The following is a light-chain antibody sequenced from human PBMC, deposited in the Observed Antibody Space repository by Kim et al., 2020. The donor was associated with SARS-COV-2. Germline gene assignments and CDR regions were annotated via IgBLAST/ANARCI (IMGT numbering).Light chain of an antibody. Sequence: AAVGDRVTITCRASQSIGQWLAWYQQKPGKPPKRLIYKVSTLHSGVPSRFSGSGSGTEFTLTISNLQPEDFASYVCQQYSRYSLAFGLGTKVDIK. CDR1: QSIGQW. CDR3: QQYSRYSLA. CDR2: KVS. V-gene: IGKV1-5*03. J-gene: IGKJ1*01.